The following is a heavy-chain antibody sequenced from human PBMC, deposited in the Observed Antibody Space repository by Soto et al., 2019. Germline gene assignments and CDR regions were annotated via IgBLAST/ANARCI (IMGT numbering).Heavy chain of an antibody. CDR2: ISAYNGNT. D-gene: IGHD3-3*01. CDR1: GYTFTSYG. V-gene: IGHV1-18*01. Sequence: ASVKVSCKASGYTFTSYGISWVRQAPGQGLEWMGWISAYNGNTNYAQKLQGRVTMTTDTSTSTAYMELRSLRSDDTAVYYCARVYPITIFGVVTADEMDVWDKGTTLTISA. CDR3: ARVYPITIFGVVTADEMDV. J-gene: IGHJ6*04.